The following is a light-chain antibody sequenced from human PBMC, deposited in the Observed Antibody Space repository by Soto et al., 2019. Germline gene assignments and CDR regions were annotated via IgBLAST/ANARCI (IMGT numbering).Light chain of an antibody. CDR3: QQRSNWPPLT. V-gene: IGKV3-11*01. CDR1: QSVSSY. CDR2: DAS. J-gene: IGKJ4*01. Sequence: EIVLTQSPATLSLSPGARATLSCRASQSVSSYLAWYQQKPGQAPRLLIYDASNRPTRIPARFSGSGSGTDFTLTISSLEPEDFAVYYCQQRSNWPPLTFGGGTKVEIK.